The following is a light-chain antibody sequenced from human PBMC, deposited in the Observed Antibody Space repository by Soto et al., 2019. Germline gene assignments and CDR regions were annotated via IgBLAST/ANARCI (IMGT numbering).Light chain of an antibody. Sequence: QSALTQPPSASGSPGQSVTISCSGTSSDIGGYTYVSWYQHHPGKAPKLMIYEVSKRPSGVPDRFSGSKSGNTASLTVSGLQAEDEADYYCSSYANSNNYVFGTGTKRTVL. CDR3: SSYANSNNYV. V-gene: IGLV2-8*01. J-gene: IGLJ1*01. CDR1: SSDIGGYTY. CDR2: EVS.